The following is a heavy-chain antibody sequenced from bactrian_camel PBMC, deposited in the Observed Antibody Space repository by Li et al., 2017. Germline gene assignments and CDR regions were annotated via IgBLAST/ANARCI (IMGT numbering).Heavy chain of an antibody. V-gene: IGHV3S53*01. Sequence: HVQLVESGGGSVQAGGSLKLSCVVSGSIFSMCAMGWYRQAPGKEREGVARSHSDGGTSYADSVKGRFTISKDNTKNTVSLQMNSLQPDDTAVYYCVRHGGYGTRVTVLLPTNYWGQGTQV. CDR3: VRHGGYGTRVTVLLPTNY. CDR2: SHSDGGT. CDR1: GSIFSMCA. D-gene: IGHD6*01. J-gene: IGHJ4*01.